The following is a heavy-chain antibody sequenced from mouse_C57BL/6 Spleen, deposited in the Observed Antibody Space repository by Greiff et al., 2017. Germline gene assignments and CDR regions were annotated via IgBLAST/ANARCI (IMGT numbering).Heavy chain of an antibody. CDR2: INPSNGCT. CDR3: AGGGTQAPWYFDV. D-gene: IGHD3-2*02. V-gene: IGHV1-53*01. CDR1: GYTFTSYW. J-gene: IGHJ1*03. Sequence: QVHVKQPGTELVKPGASVKLSCKASGYTFTSYWMHWVKQRPGQGLEWIGNINPSNGCTNYNEKFKGKATLTVDKSSSTAYMQLSSLTTEDSAVYYGAGGGTQAPWYFDVWGTGTTVTVSS.